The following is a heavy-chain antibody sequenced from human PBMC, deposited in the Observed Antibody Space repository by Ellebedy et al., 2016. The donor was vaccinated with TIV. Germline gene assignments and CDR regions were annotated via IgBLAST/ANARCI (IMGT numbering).Heavy chain of an antibody. J-gene: IGHJ4*02. CDR3: ATEEEVTTIAFEF. D-gene: IGHD4-17*01. Sequence: GESLKISCAASGFTFNSYTMNWVRQAPGKGLEWVSSISGSRTYIYYTDSVKGRFTISRDNAKRSLHLQMSSLRDEDTAVYYCATEEEVTTIAFEFWGQGALVTVSS. CDR2: ISGSRTYI. V-gene: IGHV3-21*01. CDR1: GFTFNSYT.